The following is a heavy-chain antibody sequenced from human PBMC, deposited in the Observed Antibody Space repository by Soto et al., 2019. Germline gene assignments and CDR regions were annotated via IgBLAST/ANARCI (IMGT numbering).Heavy chain of an antibody. J-gene: IGHJ6*02. V-gene: IGHV1-18*01. CDR3: ARDLIAAAGPTALYYYYYYGMDV. D-gene: IGHD6-13*01. CDR1: GYTFTSYG. CDR2: ISAYNGNT. Sequence: ASVKVSCKASGYTFTSYGISWVRQAPGQGLEWMGWISAYNGNTNYAQKLQGRVTMTTDTSTSTAYMELRSLRSDDTAVYYCARDLIAAAGPTALYYYYYYGMDVWGQGTTVTVSS.